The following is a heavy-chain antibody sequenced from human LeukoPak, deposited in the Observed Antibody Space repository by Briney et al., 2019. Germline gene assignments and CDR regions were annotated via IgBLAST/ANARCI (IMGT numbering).Heavy chain of an antibody. D-gene: IGHD1-7*01. CDR2: IWYDGSNK. CDR3: ARDRLARWNYVTYYFDY. Sequence: PGRSLRLSCAASGFTFSSYGMHRVRQAPGKGLEWVAVIWYDGSNKYYADSVKGRFTISRDNSKNTLYLQMNSLRAEDTAVYYCARDRLARWNYVTYYFDYWGQGTLVTVSS. J-gene: IGHJ4*02. CDR1: GFTFSSYG. V-gene: IGHV3-33*01.